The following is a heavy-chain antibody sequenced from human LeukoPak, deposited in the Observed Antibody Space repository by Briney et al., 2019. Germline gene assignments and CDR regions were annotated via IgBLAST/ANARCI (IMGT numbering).Heavy chain of an antibody. CDR3: ARLGTGSRKSLDY. Sequence: ASVKVSCKASGYTFTGYYMHWVRQAPGQGLEWMGWINPNSGGTNHAQKFQGRVTMTRDTSISTAYMELSRLRSDDTAVYYCARLGTGSRKSLDYWGQGTLVTVSS. D-gene: IGHD2-15*01. V-gene: IGHV1-2*02. CDR1: GYTFTGYY. J-gene: IGHJ4*02. CDR2: INPNSGGT.